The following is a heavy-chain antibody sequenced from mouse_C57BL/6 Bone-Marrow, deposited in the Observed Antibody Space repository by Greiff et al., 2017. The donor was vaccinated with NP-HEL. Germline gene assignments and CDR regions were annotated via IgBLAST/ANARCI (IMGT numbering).Heavy chain of an antibody. Sequence: EVQLQQSGPELVKPGASVKISCKASGYTFTDYYMNWVKQSHGKSLEWIGDINPNNGGTSYNQKFKGKATLTVDKSSSTAYMWLRSLTSEDSAVDYGARYDYDAWFAYWGQGTLVTVSA. V-gene: IGHV1-26*01. J-gene: IGHJ3*01. D-gene: IGHD2-4*01. CDR2: INPNNGGT. CDR1: GYTFTDYY. CDR3: ARYDYDAWFAY.